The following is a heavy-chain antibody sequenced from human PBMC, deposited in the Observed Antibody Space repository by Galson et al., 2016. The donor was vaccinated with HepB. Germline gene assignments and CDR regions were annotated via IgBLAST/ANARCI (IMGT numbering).Heavy chain of an antibody. Sequence: SLRLSCAASGYSFSEYYMSWIRQAPGKGLEYVSYISTSGGYIKYADSVTGRFTISRDNAINSLYLQINRLRADDTAVYYWVRGALPSGSSWWYYFDFWGQGVQVTVSS. CDR3: VRGALPSGSSWWYYFDF. CDR1: GYSFSEYY. J-gene: IGHJ4*02. V-gene: IGHV3-11*06. D-gene: IGHD2-15*01. CDR2: ISTSGGYI.